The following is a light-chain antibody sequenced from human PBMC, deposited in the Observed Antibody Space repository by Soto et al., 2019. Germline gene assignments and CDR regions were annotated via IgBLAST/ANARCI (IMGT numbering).Light chain of an antibody. CDR2: DSN. Sequence: QSVLTQPPSVSAAPGQRVTISCSGSDSNIGNNYVSWYQHLPGTAPKLLIYDSNKRPSGIPDRFSGSKSGTSATLGITGLQTGDEADYYCGTWDTSLRAGYVFGTGTKGTVL. V-gene: IGLV1-51*01. CDR1: DSNIGNNY. CDR3: GTWDTSLRAGYV. J-gene: IGLJ1*01.